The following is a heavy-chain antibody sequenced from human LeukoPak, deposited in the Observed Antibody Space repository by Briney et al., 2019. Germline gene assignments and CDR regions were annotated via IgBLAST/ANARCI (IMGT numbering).Heavy chain of an antibody. CDR3: ARDLFTMVRGVIITQAPAFDY. CDR1: GGSFSGYY. V-gene: IGHV4-34*01. CDR2: INHSGST. D-gene: IGHD3-10*01. Sequence: SETLSLTCAVYGGSFSGYYWSWIRQPPGKGLEWIGEINHSGSTNYNPSLKSRVTISVDTSKNQFSLKLSSVTAADTAVYYCARDLFTMVRGVIITQAPAFDYWGQGTLVTVSS. J-gene: IGHJ4*02.